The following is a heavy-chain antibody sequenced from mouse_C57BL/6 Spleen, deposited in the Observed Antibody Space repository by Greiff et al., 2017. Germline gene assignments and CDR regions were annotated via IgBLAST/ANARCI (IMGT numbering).Heavy chain of an antibody. Sequence: QVTLKVSGPGILQPSQTLSLTCSFSGFSLSTFGMGVGWIRQPSGKGLEWLALIWWDDDKYYNPALKSRPTISKDTSKNQYMLKIANVDTADATTYYCSRIDGTKVGFDVWGKGTTVTVSS. CDR1: GFSLSTFGMG. CDR3: SRIDGTKVGFDV. J-gene: IGHJ1*03. D-gene: IGHD1-1*02. CDR2: IWWDDDK. V-gene: IGHV8-8*01.